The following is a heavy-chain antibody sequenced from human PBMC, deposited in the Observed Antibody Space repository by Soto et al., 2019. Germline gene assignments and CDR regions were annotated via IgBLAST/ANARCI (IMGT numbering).Heavy chain of an antibody. D-gene: IGHD6-19*01. J-gene: IGHJ6*02. CDR1: GGSFSGCY. CDR2: INHSGST. Sequence: PSETLSLTCAVYGGSFSGCYWSWIRQPPGKGLEWIGEINHSGSTNYNPSLKSRVTISVDTSKNQFSLKLSSVTAADTAVYYCARGVTVAGTGRYYYYGMDVWGQGTTVTVSS. CDR3: ARGVTVAGTGRYYYYGMDV. V-gene: IGHV4-34*01.